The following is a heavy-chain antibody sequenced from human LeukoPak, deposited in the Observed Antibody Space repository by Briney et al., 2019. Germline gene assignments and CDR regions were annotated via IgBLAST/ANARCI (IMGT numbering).Heavy chain of an antibody. D-gene: IGHD3-22*01. CDR2: ISSNGGST. CDR1: GFTFSSYA. CDR3: ASARDSSGYYLY. J-gene: IGHJ4*02. Sequence: PGGSLRLFCAASGFTFSSYAMHWVRQAPGEGLEYVSAISSNGGSTYYANSVKGRFTISRDNYKHTLYLQMGSLRAEDMAVYYCASARDSSGYYLYWSQGTLVTVSS. V-gene: IGHV3-64*01.